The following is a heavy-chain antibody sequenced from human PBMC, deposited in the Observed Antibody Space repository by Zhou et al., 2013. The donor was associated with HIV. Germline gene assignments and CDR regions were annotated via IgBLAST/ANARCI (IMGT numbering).Heavy chain of an antibody. CDR1: GGSFSSSA. D-gene: IGHD1-1*01. Sequence: VQLVQSGAELKRPGSSVRVSCKASGGSFSSSAISWVRQGPGQRLEWMGGIIPVFGSPFYAQKFQGKITITTDNSAVTVYMDLRSLRSEDTALYFCARSHQLAGTFDAFDLWGRGTMVSVSS. CDR2: IIPVFGSP. J-gene: IGHJ3*01. V-gene: IGHV1-69*06. CDR3: ARSHQLAGTFDAFDL.